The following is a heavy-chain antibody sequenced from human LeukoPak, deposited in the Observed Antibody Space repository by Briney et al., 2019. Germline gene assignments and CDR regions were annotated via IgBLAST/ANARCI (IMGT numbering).Heavy chain of an antibody. J-gene: IGHJ5*02. Sequence: TSETLSLTCAVYGGSFSGYYWSWIRQPPGMGLEWIGEINHSGSTNYNPSLKSRVTISVDTSKNQFSLKLSSVTAADTAVYYCARGDSSGYYYSWFDPWGQGTLVTVSS. D-gene: IGHD3-22*01. CDR2: INHSGST. CDR1: GGSFSGYY. CDR3: ARGDSSGYYYSWFDP. V-gene: IGHV4-34*01.